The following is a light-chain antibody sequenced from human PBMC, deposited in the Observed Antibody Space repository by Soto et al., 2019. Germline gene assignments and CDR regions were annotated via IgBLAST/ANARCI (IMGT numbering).Light chain of an antibody. CDR3: QQYDDLPLT. Sequence: DIQMTQSPSSLSASVGDRITITCQASQDIRKYLNWYQQKPGKAPKLLIYDASSLETGVPSTFSGSGSGTDFTFTISSLQPEDIATYYCQQYDDLPLTFGGGTKVEMK. J-gene: IGKJ4*01. CDR2: DAS. V-gene: IGKV1-33*01. CDR1: QDIRKY.